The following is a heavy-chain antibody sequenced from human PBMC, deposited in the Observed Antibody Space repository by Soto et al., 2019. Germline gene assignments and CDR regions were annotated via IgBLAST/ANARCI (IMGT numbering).Heavy chain of an antibody. CDR3: AKDVTGTTGAHDAFDI. Sequence: GGSLRLSCAASGFTFSSYAMSWVRQAPGKGLEWVSAISGSGGSTYYADSVKGRFTISRDNSKNTLYLQMNSLRAEDTAVYYCAKDVTGTTGAHDAFDIWGQGTMVTVSS. J-gene: IGHJ3*02. CDR1: GFTFSSYA. V-gene: IGHV3-23*01. D-gene: IGHD1-7*01. CDR2: ISGSGGST.